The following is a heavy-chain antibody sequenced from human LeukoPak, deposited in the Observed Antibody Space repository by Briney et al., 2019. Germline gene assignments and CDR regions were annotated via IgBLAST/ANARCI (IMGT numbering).Heavy chain of an antibody. CDR2: ISPTTGTT. D-gene: IGHD3-22*01. J-gene: IGHJ5*01. V-gene: IGHV3-23*01. CDR3: AKDGAYDSSGHYEVGWFES. CDR1: GFTFSSYA. Sequence: GGSLRLSCAASGFTFSSYAMSWIRQAPGKGLEWLSAISPTTGTTFHADSVKGRFTISRDNAKNTLYLQMNSLRAEDTAVYYCAKDGAYDSSGHYEVGWFESWGQGTLATVSS.